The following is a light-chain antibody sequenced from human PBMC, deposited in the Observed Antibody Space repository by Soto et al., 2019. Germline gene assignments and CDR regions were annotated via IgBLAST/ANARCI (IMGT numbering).Light chain of an antibody. Sequence: DIQMTQSPSSLSASVGDRVTITFRVSQSIMSYLNWYQQKPGKAPKILIYAASSLQSGVRSRFSGSGAGTDFTLTISSLQPEDFATYYCQQSYSNTRTFGQGTKVDIK. CDR1: QSIMSY. V-gene: IGKV1-39*01. CDR2: AAS. CDR3: QQSYSNTRT. J-gene: IGKJ1*01.